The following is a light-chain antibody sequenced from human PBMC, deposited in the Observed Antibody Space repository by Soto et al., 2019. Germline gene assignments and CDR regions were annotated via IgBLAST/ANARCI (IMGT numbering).Light chain of an antibody. Sequence: EIVLTPSPVIVSFPPVQIATLSCIASHTVDNFLAWYQLKPGKAPRLLIYDATKRASGIPVRFTGSGSGTDFILTISNIEAEDVAIYYCQQRKKWPPITFGQGTRLEIK. V-gene: IGKV3-11*01. CDR3: QQRKKWPPIT. J-gene: IGKJ5*01. CDR2: DAT. CDR1: HTVDNF.